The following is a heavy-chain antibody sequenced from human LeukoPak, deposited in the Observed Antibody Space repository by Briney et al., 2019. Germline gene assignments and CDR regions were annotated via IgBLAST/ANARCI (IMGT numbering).Heavy chain of an antibody. J-gene: IGHJ6*04. V-gene: IGHV4-30-2*01. CDR3: ARYCSSTSCFQSGGHYYGMDV. Sequence: PSQTLSLTCAVSGGSISSGGYSWRCLRQPPGKGLERIGYIYHSGSTYYNPSLKSRITISVDSSKNQFSLKLSSVTAADTAVYYCARYCSSTSCFQSGGHYYGMDVWGKGTTVTVSS. D-gene: IGHD2-2*01. CDR1: GGSISSGGYS. CDR2: IYHSGST.